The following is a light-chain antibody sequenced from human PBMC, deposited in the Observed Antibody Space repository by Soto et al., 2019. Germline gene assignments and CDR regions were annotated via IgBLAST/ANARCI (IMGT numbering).Light chain of an antibody. V-gene: IGKV3-11*01. Sequence: EIVFAQSPSTLSLSPGERATLSFRASQSVGIYLAWYRQKPGQAPRLLIYDASNRATGIPARFSGSGSGTDFSLTISSLEPEDFAVYYCQQRSNWPPKINFGQGTRLEIK. CDR1: QSVGIY. CDR3: QQRSNWPPKIN. J-gene: IGKJ5*01. CDR2: DAS.